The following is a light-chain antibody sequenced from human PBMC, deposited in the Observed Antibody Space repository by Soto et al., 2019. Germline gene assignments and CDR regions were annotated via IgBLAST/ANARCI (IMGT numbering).Light chain of an antibody. Sequence: DIVLTQSPGTLSLSPGERATISCRASQSLSGNYLAWYQQRPGQPPRLLIYGASSRATGIPDRFSGSGSGTDFTLTISRLEPEDFAVYICQQYGSSHMYTFGQGTKLEIK. CDR3: QQYGSSHMYT. J-gene: IGKJ2*01. CDR2: GAS. V-gene: IGKV3-20*01. CDR1: QSLSGNY.